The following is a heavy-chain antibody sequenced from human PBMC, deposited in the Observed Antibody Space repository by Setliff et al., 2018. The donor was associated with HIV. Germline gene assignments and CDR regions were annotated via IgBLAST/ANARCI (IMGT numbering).Heavy chain of an antibody. Sequence: SGTLSLTCTVSGGSISDYYWSWIRQPAGKGLEWIGRVYASGSTNYNPSLKGRVTMSVDTSNNQFSLKLSSVTAADTAVYYCAASSGWQRGDYWGQGILVTVSS. CDR3: AASSGWQRGDY. D-gene: IGHD6-25*01. CDR2: VYASGST. V-gene: IGHV4-4*07. CDR1: GGSISDYY. J-gene: IGHJ4*02.